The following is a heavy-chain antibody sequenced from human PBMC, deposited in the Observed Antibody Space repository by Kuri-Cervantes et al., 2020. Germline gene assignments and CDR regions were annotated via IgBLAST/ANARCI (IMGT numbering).Heavy chain of an antibody. CDR3: ARGSSSGWTQYFDY. J-gene: IGHJ4*02. Sequence: GESLKISCAASEFTFSNYGMHWVRQAPGKGLEWVAVIWYDGSNKYYADSVKGRFTISRDNSKNTLYLQMNSLRAEDTAVYYCARGSSSGWTQYFDYWGQGTLVTVSS. D-gene: IGHD6-19*01. V-gene: IGHV3-33*08. CDR1: EFTFSNYG. CDR2: IWYDGSNK.